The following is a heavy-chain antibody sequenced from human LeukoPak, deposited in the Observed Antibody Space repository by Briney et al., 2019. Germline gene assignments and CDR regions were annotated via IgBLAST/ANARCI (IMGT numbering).Heavy chain of an antibody. CDR1: GYTFTTYG. Sequence: GASVKVSCKASGYTFTTYGISWMRLAPGQGLEWMGWISAYNGNTNYAQQFQGRVTMTTDTSMSTAYMELRSLRSDDTAVYYCARDLIAVRPGWFDPWGQGSLVTVSS. CDR2: ISAYNGNT. J-gene: IGHJ5*02. CDR3: ARDLIAVRPGWFDP. D-gene: IGHD6-6*01. V-gene: IGHV1-18*01.